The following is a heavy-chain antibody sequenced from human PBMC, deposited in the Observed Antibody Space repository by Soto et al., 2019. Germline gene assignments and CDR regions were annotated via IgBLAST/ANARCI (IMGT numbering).Heavy chain of an antibody. V-gene: IGHV4-34*01. Sequence: PXETLSLTCCVAGWSFSGYYWSWLRQPPGKGLDWIGEISPGRSTNYNPSLKSRVTILADTSKSQFSLKLSSVTAADTGVYWCAKGLKYQLARVDHWGQGTLVTVSS. CDR2: ISPGRST. J-gene: IGHJ5*02. CDR3: AKGLKYQLARVDH. CDR1: GWSFSGYY. D-gene: IGHD2-2*01.